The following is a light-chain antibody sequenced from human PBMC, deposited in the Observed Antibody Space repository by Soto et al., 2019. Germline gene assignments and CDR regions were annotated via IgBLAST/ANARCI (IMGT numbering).Light chain of an antibody. CDR2: GAS. J-gene: IGKJ5*01. CDR1: QSVNSN. V-gene: IGKV3-15*01. Sequence: EIVMTQSPATLSVSPGERATLSCRASQSVNSNLAWYQQKLGQAPRLLIYGASTRATGVPDRFSGSGSGTEFTLTISSLQSEDFAVYYCQQYNNWLSITFGQGTRLEIK. CDR3: QQYNNWLSIT.